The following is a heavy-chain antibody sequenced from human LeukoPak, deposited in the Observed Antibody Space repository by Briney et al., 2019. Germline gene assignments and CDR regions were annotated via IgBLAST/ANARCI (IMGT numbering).Heavy chain of an antibody. D-gene: IGHD4-17*01. CDR1: GGSISSSSYY. Sequence: SETLSLTCTVSGGSISSSSYYWGWIRQPPGKGLEWIGGINHSRTTNYNPSLKSRVTISVDTSKNQFSLKLSSVTAADTAVYYCARGRGGDYVLDYWGQGTLVTVSS. CDR3: ARGRGGDYVLDY. J-gene: IGHJ4*02. CDR2: INHSRTT. V-gene: IGHV4-39*07.